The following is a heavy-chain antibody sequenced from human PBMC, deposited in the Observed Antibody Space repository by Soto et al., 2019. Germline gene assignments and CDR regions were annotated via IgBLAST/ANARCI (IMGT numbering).Heavy chain of an antibody. J-gene: IGHJ4*02. D-gene: IGHD6-19*01. CDR1: GVTMSYGGYS. V-gene: IGHV4-30-2*01. CDR2: INHSGIT. CDR3: AIGPRMWLAGGGY. Sequence: PSETLSLTCSVSGVTMSYGGYSWSWIRQPPGKGLEWLGEINHSGITDYNPSLKSRITISIDTSKKQFSLKLNSVTAADTAVYYCAIGPRMWLAGGGYWGQGTQVTVSS.